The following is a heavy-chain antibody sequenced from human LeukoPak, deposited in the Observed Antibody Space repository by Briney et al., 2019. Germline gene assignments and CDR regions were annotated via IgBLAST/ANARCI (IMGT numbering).Heavy chain of an antibody. CDR3: VKDSTFSSSWTKFYYMDV. CDR2: ISSSSSYI. Sequence: GGSLRLSCAASGFTSSSYSMNWVRQDPGKGLEWVSSISSSSSYIYYADSVKGRFTISRDNSKNTLHLQMNSLRPDDTAVYYCVKDSTFSSSWTKFYYMDVWGKGTTVTVS. J-gene: IGHJ6*03. D-gene: IGHD6-13*01. CDR1: GFTSSSYS. V-gene: IGHV3-21*01.